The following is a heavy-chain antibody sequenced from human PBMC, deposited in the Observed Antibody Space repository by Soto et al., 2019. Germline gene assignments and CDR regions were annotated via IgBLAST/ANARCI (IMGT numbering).Heavy chain of an antibody. D-gene: IGHD1-1*01. Sequence: HLVESGGDLVKPGESLRLSCAASGFMFSSAWMSWVRQAPGKGLEWVGRIKSKRDGGTTDYAPPVTGRFVISRDDSKNTLYLQMNSRKTDDTAVYYCVEGWNDFWGQGTLVAVSS. CDR1: GFMFSSAW. J-gene: IGHJ4*02. CDR2: IKSKRDGGTT. V-gene: IGHV3-15*01. CDR3: VEGWNDF.